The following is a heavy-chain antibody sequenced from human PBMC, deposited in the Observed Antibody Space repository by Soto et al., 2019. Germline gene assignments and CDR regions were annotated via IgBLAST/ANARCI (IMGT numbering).Heavy chain of an antibody. CDR3: ARDRAYYCSGGSCYKGADY. D-gene: IGHD2-15*01. Sequence: GGSLRLSCAASGFTFSSYSMNWVRQAPGKGLEWVSYISSSSSTIYYADSVKGRFTISRDNAKNSLYLQMNSLRAEDTAVYYCARDRAYYCSGGSCYKGADYWGQGT. CDR2: ISSSSSTI. J-gene: IGHJ4*02. V-gene: IGHV3-48*01. CDR1: GFTFSSYS.